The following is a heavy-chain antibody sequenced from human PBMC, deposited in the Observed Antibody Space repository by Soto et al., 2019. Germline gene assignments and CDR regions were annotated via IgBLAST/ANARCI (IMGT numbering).Heavy chain of an antibody. Sequence: GGSLRLSCAASGFTFSSYWMHWVRQAPGKGLVWVSRINRDGSSTSYADSVKGRFTISRDNAKNTLYLQMNSLRAEDTAVYYCARVGEYSSSSGYFYYYMDVWGKGTTVTVSS. D-gene: IGHD6-6*01. CDR3: ARVGEYSSSSGYFYYYMDV. J-gene: IGHJ6*03. CDR2: INRDGSST. V-gene: IGHV3-74*01. CDR1: GFTFSSYW.